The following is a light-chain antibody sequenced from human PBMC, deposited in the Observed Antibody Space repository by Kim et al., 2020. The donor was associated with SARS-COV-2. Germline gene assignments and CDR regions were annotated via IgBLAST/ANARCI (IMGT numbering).Light chain of an antibody. V-gene: IGLV1-47*01. CDR2: GNN. J-gene: IGLJ3*02. Sequence: ELTQPPSASGTPGQRVTISCSGSSSNIEKNYVYWYQQVPGTAPKVLIYGNNQRPSGVPDRFSGSKCGTSASLAISGLRSEDEADYYCAAWDDRLSGRVFGGGTQLTVL. CDR1: SSNIEKNY. CDR3: AAWDDRLSGRV.